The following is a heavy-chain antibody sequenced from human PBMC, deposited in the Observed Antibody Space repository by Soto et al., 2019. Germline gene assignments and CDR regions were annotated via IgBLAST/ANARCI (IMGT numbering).Heavy chain of an antibody. CDR2: VHSSGNI. D-gene: IGHD3-10*01. CDR3: ARETYSTSGDENIPFDY. V-gene: IGHV4-61*01. CDR1: GDSVSSRTSY. J-gene: IGHJ4*02. Sequence: QVQLQESGPGLVKPSETLSLTCTVSGDSVSSRTSYWNWIRQPPGKGLDWIGYVHSSGNINYNPSLRRRVTRSIDTSKNLFSLNLRSVTAADTVLDYGARETYSTSGDENIPFDYWGQGSRVTVSS.